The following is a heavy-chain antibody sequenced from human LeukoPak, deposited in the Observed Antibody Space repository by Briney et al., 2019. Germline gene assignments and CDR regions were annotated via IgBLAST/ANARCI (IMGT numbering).Heavy chain of an antibody. D-gene: IGHD3-16*01. J-gene: IGHJ6*02. V-gene: IGHV1-18*01. Sequence: GASVKVSCKASGYTFTSYGISWVRQAPGQGLEWMGWISAYNGNTNYAQKLQGRVTMTTDTSTSTAYMELRSLRSDDTAVYYCARVIMGPKSGYYGMDVWGQGTTVTVS. CDR1: GYTFTSYG. CDR2: ISAYNGNT. CDR3: ARVIMGPKSGYYGMDV.